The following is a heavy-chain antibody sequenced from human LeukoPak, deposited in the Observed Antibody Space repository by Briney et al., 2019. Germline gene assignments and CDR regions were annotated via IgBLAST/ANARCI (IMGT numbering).Heavy chain of an antibody. CDR3: AKDIRGKKGAFDI. J-gene: IGHJ3*02. CDR2: ISGSGGST. V-gene: IGHV3-23*01. Sequence: GGSLRLSCATSGFTFKNYGMHWVRQAPGKGLEWVSAISGSGGSTYYADSVKGRFTISRDNSKNTLYLQMNSLRAEDTAVYYCAKDIRGKKGAFDIWGQGTMVTVSS. CDR1: GFTFKNYG. D-gene: IGHD2-21*01.